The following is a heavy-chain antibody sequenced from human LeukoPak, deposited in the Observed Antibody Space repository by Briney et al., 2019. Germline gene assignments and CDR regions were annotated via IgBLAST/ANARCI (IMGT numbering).Heavy chain of an antibody. V-gene: IGHV3-30*07. CDR2: IWYDGSNK. D-gene: IGHD2-15*01. Sequence: GGSLRLSCAASGFTFSSYAMHWVRQAPGKGLEWVAVIWYDGSNKYYADSVKGRFTISRDNSKNTLYLQMNSLRAEDTAVYYCARDSGDCSGGSCRNRYYYYYMDVWGKGTTVTVSS. CDR3: ARDSGDCSGGSCRNRYYYYYMDV. J-gene: IGHJ6*03. CDR1: GFTFSSYA.